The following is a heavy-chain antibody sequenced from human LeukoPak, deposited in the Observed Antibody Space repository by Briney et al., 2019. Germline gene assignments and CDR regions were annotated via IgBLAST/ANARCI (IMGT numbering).Heavy chain of an antibody. CDR3: ARGGCSSTSCQDYYCYYMDV. D-gene: IGHD2-2*01. Sequence: ASVKVSCKASGYTFTSYYMHWVRQAPGQGLEWMGIINPSGGSTSYAQKFQGRVTMTRDMSTSTVYMELSSLRSEDTAVYYCARGGCSSTSCQDYYCYYMDVWGKGTTVTVSS. J-gene: IGHJ6*03. CDR2: INPSGGST. CDR1: GYTFTSYY. V-gene: IGHV1-46*01.